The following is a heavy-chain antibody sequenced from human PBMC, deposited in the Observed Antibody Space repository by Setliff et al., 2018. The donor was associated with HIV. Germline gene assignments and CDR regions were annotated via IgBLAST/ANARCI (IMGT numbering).Heavy chain of an antibody. CDR1: GGSFSGYY. Sequence: SETLSLTCAVYGGSFSGYYWSWIRQPPGKGLEWIGEINHSGSTNYNPSLKSRVTISVDTSKNQFSLKLSSVTAADTAVYYCARLDSLMASFDFWGQGAPVTVSS. CDR3: ARLDSLMASFDF. J-gene: IGHJ4*02. D-gene: IGHD3-9*01. CDR2: INHSGST. V-gene: IGHV4-34*01.